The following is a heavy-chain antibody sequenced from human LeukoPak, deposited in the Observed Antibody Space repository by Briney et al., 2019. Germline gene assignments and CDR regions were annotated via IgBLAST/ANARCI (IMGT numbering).Heavy chain of an antibody. Sequence: SETLSLTCGIYGGSFSGYYWTWVRQPPGKGLEWIGEINQSGSTDYNPSLKSRVTISVDTSKNQFSLKLSSVTAADTAVYYCARQRRGWTVYYYMDVWGKGTTVTISS. V-gene: IGHV4-34*01. CDR3: ARQRRGWTVYYYMDV. CDR2: INQSGST. D-gene: IGHD6-19*01. J-gene: IGHJ6*03. CDR1: GGSFSGYY.